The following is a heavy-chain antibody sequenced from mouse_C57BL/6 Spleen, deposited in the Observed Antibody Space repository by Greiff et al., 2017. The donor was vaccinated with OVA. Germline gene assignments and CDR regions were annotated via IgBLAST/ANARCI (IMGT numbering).Heavy chain of an antibody. CDR1: GYAFSSSW. J-gene: IGHJ2*01. D-gene: IGHD2-12*01. Sequence: VKLMESGPELVKPGASVKISCKASGYAFSSSWMNWVKQRPGKGLEWIGRIYPGDGDTNYNGKFKGKATLTADKSSSTAYMQLSSLTSEDSAVYFCAREDYSLRGYFDYWGQGTTLTVSS. V-gene: IGHV1-82*01. CDR3: AREDYSLRGYFDY. CDR2: IYPGDGDT.